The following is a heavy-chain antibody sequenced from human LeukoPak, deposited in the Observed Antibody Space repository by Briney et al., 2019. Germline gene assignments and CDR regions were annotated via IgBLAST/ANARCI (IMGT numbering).Heavy chain of an antibody. Sequence: SETLSLTCTVSGGSLNSDTYYWTWIRQPAGKGLEWIGRIYTTGSPSYNPSLKSRVTISIDTSKNQFSLNLNSVSAADTAVYFCARDRGITTARGVPSWFDPWGQGTLVTVSS. CDR1: GGSLNSDTYY. V-gene: IGHV4-61*02. CDR3: ARDRGITTARGVPSWFDP. CDR2: IYTTGSP. J-gene: IGHJ5*02. D-gene: IGHD3-10*01.